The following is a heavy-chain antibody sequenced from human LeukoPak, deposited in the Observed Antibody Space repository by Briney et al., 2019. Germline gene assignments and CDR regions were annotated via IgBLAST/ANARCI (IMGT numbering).Heavy chain of an antibody. CDR1: GFTFDDYA. D-gene: IGHD3-22*01. CDR3: AKGTGYYYDSSGYPFDY. V-gene: IGHV3-9*01. Sequence: PGRSLRLSCAASGFTFDDYAMHWVRQAPGKGLEWVSGISWNSGSIGYADSVKGRFTISRDNAKNSLYLQMNSLRAEDTALYYCAKGTGYYYDSSGYPFDYWGQGTLVTVSS. CDR2: ISWNSGSI. J-gene: IGHJ4*02.